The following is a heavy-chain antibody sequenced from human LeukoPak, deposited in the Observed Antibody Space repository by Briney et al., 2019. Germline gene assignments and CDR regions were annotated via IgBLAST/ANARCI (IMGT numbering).Heavy chain of an antibody. D-gene: IGHD3-22*01. J-gene: IGHJ4*02. CDR1: GYTFTDYY. CDR3: AKDKVGDDSGLVDY. Sequence: ASVNVSCKASGYTFTDYYIHWVRQAPGQGLEWMGRINPKSGGTNYAQKFQGRVTMTRDTSISTAYMDVISLRSDDTAVYYSAKDKVGDDSGLVDYWGQGIPVTVSS. CDR2: INPKSGGT. V-gene: IGHV1-2*06.